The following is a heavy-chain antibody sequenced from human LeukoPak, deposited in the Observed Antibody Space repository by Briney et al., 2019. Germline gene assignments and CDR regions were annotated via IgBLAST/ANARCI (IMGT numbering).Heavy chain of an antibody. Sequence: PGGSLRLSCAASGFTFDDYAMHWVRQAPGKGLEWVSGISWNSGSIGYADSVKGRFTISRDNAKNSLYLQMNSLRAEDTALYYCAKVYKYDSSGYSYDYWGQGTLVTVSS. J-gene: IGHJ4*02. D-gene: IGHD3-22*01. V-gene: IGHV3-9*01. CDR2: ISWNSGSI. CDR1: GFTFDDYA. CDR3: AKVYKYDSSGYSYDY.